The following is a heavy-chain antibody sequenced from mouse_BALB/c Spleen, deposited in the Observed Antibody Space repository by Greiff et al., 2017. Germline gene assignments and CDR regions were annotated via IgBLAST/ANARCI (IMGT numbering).Heavy chain of an antibody. Sequence: EVQLVESGGGLVKPGGSLKLSCAASGFTFSSYAMSWVRQTPEKRLEWVASISSGGSTYYPDSMKGRFTISRDNARNILYLQMSSLRSEDTAMYYCTRWTTVEYYFDYWGQGTTLTVSS. V-gene: IGHV5-6-5*01. CDR2: ISSGGST. CDR1: GFTFSSYA. J-gene: IGHJ2*01. CDR3: TRWTTVEYYFDY. D-gene: IGHD1-1*01.